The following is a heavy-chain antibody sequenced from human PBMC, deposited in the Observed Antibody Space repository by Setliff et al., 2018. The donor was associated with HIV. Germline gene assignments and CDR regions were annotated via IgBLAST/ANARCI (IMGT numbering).Heavy chain of an antibody. CDR1: VGSFSGYH. J-gene: IGHJ3*02. D-gene: IGHD3-22*01. Sequence: PSETLSLTCAVYVGSFSGYHWSWIRQPPGKGLEWIGEISHSGRTNYNPSLKSRVTISVDTSKNQFTLKLSSVTAADTAVYYCARGPLDSSGYRSDAFDIWGQGTMVTVSS. CDR2: ISHSGRT. CDR3: ARGPLDSSGYRSDAFDI. V-gene: IGHV4-34*01.